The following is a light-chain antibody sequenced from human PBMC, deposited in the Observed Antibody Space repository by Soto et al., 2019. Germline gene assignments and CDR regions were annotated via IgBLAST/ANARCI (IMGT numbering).Light chain of an antibody. CDR1: SGHSSYI. V-gene: IGLV4-60*02. CDR2: LEGSGSY. Sequence: QSVLTQSSSASASLGSSVKLTCTLSSGHSSYIIAWHHQQPGKAPRYLMKLEGSGSYNKGSGVPDRFSGSSSGADRYLTISNLQVEDEANYYCETWDSNALVFGGGTKLTVL. CDR3: ETWDSNALV. J-gene: IGLJ2*01.